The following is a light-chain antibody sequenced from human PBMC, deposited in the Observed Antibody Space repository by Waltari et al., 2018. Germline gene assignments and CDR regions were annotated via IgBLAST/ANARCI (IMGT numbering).Light chain of an antibody. CDR3: ASWDDGLSEVV. J-gene: IGLJ2*01. CDR2: RDE. Sequence: QSALTQPPSASGTPGQRVAITCSGGSSSIATAYVSRYQHVPGTAPKLLIFRDEQRPYGVPDRFSGSKSGTSASLVISELRSEDEADYYCASWDDGLSEVVFGGGTRLTVL. V-gene: IGLV1-47*01. CDR1: SSSIATAY.